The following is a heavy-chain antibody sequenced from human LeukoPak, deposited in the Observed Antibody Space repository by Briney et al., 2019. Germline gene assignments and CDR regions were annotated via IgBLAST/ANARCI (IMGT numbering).Heavy chain of an antibody. J-gene: IGHJ5*02. V-gene: IGHV1-24*01. Sequence: ASVKVSCKVSGYTLTELSMHWVRQAPGKGLGWMGGFDPEDGETIYAQKFQGRVTMTEDTSTDTAYMELSSLRSEDTAVYYCATQLHSSWFPNWFDPWGQGTLVTVSS. CDR1: GYTLTELS. D-gene: IGHD6-13*01. CDR2: FDPEDGET. CDR3: ATQLHSSWFPNWFDP.